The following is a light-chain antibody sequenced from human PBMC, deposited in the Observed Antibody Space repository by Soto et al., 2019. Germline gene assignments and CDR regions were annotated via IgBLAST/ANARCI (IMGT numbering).Light chain of an antibody. V-gene: IGKV1D-12*01. Sequence: DIQMTQSPSSVSASVGDRVTITCRASRNIHNWLAWYQQKPGKAPNLLIYAASILQGGVPSRFSGSGSGTDFTLSISSLRPEDFATYFCQQVASFPLTFGGGTKVEIE. J-gene: IGKJ4*01. CDR3: QQVASFPLT. CDR1: RNIHNW. CDR2: AAS.